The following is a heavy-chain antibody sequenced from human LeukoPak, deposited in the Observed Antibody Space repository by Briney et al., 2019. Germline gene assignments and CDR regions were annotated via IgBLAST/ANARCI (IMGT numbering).Heavy chain of an antibody. CDR2: INPNSGGT. CDR1: GYTFTGYY. CDR3: ARDLPRQYYYDERFDP. D-gene: IGHD3-22*01. V-gene: IGHV1-2*06. J-gene: IGHJ5*02. Sequence: ASVKVSCKASGYTFTGYYMHWVRQAPGQGLEWMGRINPNSGGTNYAQKFRGRVTMTRDTSISTAYMELSRLRSDDTAVYYCARDLPRQYYYDERFDPWGQGTLVTVSS.